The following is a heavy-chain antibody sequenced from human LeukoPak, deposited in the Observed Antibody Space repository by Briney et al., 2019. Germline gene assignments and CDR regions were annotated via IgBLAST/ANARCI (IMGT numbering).Heavy chain of an antibody. J-gene: IGHJ4*02. D-gene: IGHD6-13*01. CDR2: IKSKTDGGTT. Sequence: GGSLRLSCAASRFTFSTYSMHWVRQAPGKGLEWVGRIKSKTDGGTTDYAAPVKGRFTISRDDSKNTLYLQMNSLRAEDTAVYYCARDGGSSWYSGGIDYWGQGTLVTVSS. CDR3: ARDGGSSWYSGGIDY. CDR1: RFTFSTYS. V-gene: IGHV3-15*01.